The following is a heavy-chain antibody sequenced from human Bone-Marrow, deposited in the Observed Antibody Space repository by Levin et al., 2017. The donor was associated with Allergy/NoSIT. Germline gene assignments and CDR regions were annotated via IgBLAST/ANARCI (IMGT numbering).Heavy chain of an antibody. CDR2: TYSAGRT. J-gene: IGHJ3*02. CDR1: GFAVSSIY. V-gene: IGHV3-53*01. CDR3: ARGTGDFWSGYGFDI. Sequence: GGSLRLSCAASGFAVSSIYMGWVRQAPGKGLEWVSVTYSAGRTKFTDSVKGRFTISRDDSKNTLYLQMNSLRAEDTAVYYCARGTGDFWSGYGFDIWGQGTMVTVSS. D-gene: IGHD3-3*01.